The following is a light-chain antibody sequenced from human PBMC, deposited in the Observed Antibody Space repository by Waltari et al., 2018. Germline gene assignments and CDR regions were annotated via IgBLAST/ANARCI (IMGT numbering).Light chain of an antibody. CDR1: QSLLFTSNNKNY. J-gene: IGKJ4*01. CDR2: WAS. Sequence: DIVMTQSPDSLAVSLGERATINCRSSQSLLFTSNNKNYLSWYQQKAGQPPRLLLYWASTRESGVPDRFSGGGSGAEFTLSISSLQAEDVAVYYCQQYYNTPLTFGGGTKVDI. V-gene: IGKV4-1*01. CDR3: QQYYNTPLT.